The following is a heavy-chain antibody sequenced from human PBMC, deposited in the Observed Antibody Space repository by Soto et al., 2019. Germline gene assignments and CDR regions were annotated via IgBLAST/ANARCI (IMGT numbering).Heavy chain of an antibody. D-gene: IGHD6-25*01. J-gene: IGHJ6*02. CDR2: IWYDGSNK. V-gene: IGHV3-33*01. Sequence: QVQLVESGGGVVQPGRSLRLSCAASGFTFSSYGMHWVRQAPGKGLEWVAVIWYDGSNKYYADSVKGRFTISRDNSKNTQYLQMNSLRAEDTAVYYCLGRVSERPLYGMDFWGQGTTVTVSS. CDR1: GFTFSSYG. CDR3: LGRVSERPLYGMDF.